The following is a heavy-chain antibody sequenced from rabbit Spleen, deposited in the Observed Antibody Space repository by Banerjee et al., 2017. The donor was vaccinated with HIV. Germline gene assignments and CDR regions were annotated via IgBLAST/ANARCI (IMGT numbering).Heavy chain of an antibody. D-gene: IGHD8-1*01. CDR2: TAGGGSAFT. V-gene: IGHV1S40*01. Sequence: QSLEESGGDLVKPGASLTLTCTASGVSFIAGYYMCWVRQAPGKGLEWIACTAGGGSAFTYYANWAKGRFTCSKASSTTVTLQMTSLTAADTATYFCARDTGTSFSSYGMDLWGPGTLVTVS. CDR1: GVSFIAGYY. CDR3: ARDTGTSFSSYGMDL. J-gene: IGHJ6*01.